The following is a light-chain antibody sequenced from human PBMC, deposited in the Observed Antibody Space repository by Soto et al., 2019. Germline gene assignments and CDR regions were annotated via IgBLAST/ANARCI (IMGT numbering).Light chain of an antibody. CDR3: QSYDSSLSVFYV. CDR2: GNS. Sequence: QAVVTQPPSVSGAPGQRVTISCTGSSSNIGAGYDVHWYQQLPGTAPKLLIYGNSNRPSGVPDRFSGSKSGTTASLAITGHQAEDEADYYCQSYDSSLSVFYVFGTGTKLTVL. J-gene: IGLJ1*01. CDR1: SSNIGAGYD. V-gene: IGLV1-40*01.